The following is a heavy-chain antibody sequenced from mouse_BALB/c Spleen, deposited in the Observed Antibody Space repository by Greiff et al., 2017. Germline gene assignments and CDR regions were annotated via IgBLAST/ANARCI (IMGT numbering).Heavy chain of an antibody. CDR3: ARGEYFDV. J-gene: IGHJ1*01. Sequence: EVQGVESGGGLVQPGGSRKLSCAATGFTFSSFGMHWVRQAPEKGLEWVAYISSGRSPIYYADTVKGRFTISSDNPKNTRFLQMTSLRAEDTAMDYCARGEYFDVWGAGTTVTVSS. CDR2: ISSGRSPI. CDR1: GFTFSSFG. V-gene: IGHV5-17*02.